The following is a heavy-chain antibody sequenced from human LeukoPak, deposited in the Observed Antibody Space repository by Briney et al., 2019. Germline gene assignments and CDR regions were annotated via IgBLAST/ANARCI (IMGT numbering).Heavy chain of an antibody. Sequence: NPSETLSLTCTVSGVSFSLYHWTWLPEPAGKGLEWIGRIYSSGNTNYNPPLKSRITISVDTSKNQFPLKLSSVTAADTALYYCARRRAAAGLTIDYWGQGTLVTVSS. V-gene: IGHV4-4*07. D-gene: IGHD6-13*01. CDR2: IYSSGNT. J-gene: IGHJ4*02. CDR1: GVSFSLYH. CDR3: ARRRAAAGLTIDY.